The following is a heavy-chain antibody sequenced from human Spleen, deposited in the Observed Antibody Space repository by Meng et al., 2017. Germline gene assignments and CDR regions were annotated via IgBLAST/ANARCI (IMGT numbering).Heavy chain of an antibody. D-gene: IGHD6-19*01. CDR3: ARDEVTGTGWWNY. J-gene: IGHJ4*02. Sequence: GESLKISCAASGFTFSNYAMSWVRQAPGKGLEWVSGISGSGGSTYYADSVKGRFTISRDNAKNSLYLQMNNLRAEDTAVYYCARDEVTGTGWWNYWGQGTLVTVSS. CDR2: ISGSGGST. CDR1: GFTFSNYA. V-gene: IGHV3-23*01.